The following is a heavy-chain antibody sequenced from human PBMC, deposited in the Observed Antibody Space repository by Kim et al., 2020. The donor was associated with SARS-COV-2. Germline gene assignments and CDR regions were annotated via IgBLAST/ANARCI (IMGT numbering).Heavy chain of an antibody. CDR2: IYHAGST. D-gene: IGHD1-26*01. CDR1: DASITNTNYY. V-gene: IGHV4-39*01. CDR3: AMERGFWELSF. Sequence: SETLSLTCAVSDASITNTNYYCAWVRQPPGKGLEWIGSIYHAGSTSYSPSLKSRVTISVDTSKNQFSLTLNSVTAAETAVYFCAMERGFWELSFWGQGTLVTVSS. J-gene: IGHJ4*02.